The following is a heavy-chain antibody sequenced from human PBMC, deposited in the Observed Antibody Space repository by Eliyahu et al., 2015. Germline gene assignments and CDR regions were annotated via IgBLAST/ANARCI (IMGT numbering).Heavy chain of an antibody. CDR2: IYYSGST. J-gene: IGHJ4*02. CDR3: ASTAGGYSYGSKEA. D-gene: IGHD5-18*01. V-gene: IGHV4-61*01. Sequence: QVQLQESGPGLVKPSETLSLTCTVSGGSVSSGSYYWSWIRQPPGKGLEWIGYIYYSGSTNYNPSLKSRVTISVDTSKNQFSLKLSSVTAADTAVYYCASTAGGYSYGSKEAWGQGTLVTVSS. CDR1: GGSVSSGSYY.